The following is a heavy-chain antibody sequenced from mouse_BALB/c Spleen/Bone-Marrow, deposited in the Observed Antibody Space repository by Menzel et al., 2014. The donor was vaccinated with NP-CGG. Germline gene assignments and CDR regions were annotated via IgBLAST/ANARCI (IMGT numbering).Heavy chain of an antibody. V-gene: IGHV1S81*02. CDR1: GYTFTSYY. CDR2: INPSNGGT. Sequence: VKLQESGAELVKPGASVKLSCKASGYTFTSYYMYWVKQRPGQGLEWIGEINPSNGGTNFNEKFKSKATLTVDKSSSTAYVQLSSLTSEDSAVYYCTRSYYGNYFDVWGAGTTVTVSS. CDR3: TRSYYGNYFDV. D-gene: IGHD2-1*01. J-gene: IGHJ1*01.